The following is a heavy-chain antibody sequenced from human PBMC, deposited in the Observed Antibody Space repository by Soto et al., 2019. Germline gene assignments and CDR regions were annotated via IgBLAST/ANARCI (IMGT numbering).Heavy chain of an antibody. CDR1: GGSFSGYY. Sequence: PSETLSLTCAVYGGSFSGYYWTWIRQPPGKGLEWIGEITHSGSTNYNPSLKSRVTMSVDTSKNQFSLKLSSVTAADTAVYYCARSGGYYYYYGMDVWGQGTTVTVSS. V-gene: IGHV4-34*10. CDR3: ARSGGYYYYYGMDV. D-gene: IGHD3-16*01. J-gene: IGHJ6*02. CDR2: ITHSGST.